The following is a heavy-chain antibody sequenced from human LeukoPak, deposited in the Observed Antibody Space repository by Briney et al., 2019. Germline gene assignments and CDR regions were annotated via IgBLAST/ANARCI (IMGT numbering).Heavy chain of an antibody. CDR2: ISGRGGIT. CDR3: AKERYSSSWSGMDL. J-gene: IGHJ6*02. Sequence: PGGSLRLSCAASEFTFSSNAMSWVRQAPGKGLEWVSGISGRGGITYNADSVKGRFTISRDNSKNTLYLQMDSLRAEDTAVYYCAKERYSSSWSGMDLWGQGTTVTVSS. D-gene: IGHD6-13*01. CDR1: EFTFSSNA. V-gene: IGHV3-23*01.